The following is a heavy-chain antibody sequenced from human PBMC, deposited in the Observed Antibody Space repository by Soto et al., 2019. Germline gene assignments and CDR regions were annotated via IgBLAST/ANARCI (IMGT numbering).Heavy chain of an antibody. CDR2: IHSDGSTT. J-gene: IGHJ6*02. Sequence: EVQLVESGGGLVQPGGSLRLSCAASGFTFSNYWMHWVRQAPGKGLVWVSRIHSDGSTTNYADSVKGRFTISRDNAKDTLYLQMNSLTADYTAVYYCARIVYYPGYYHGMDVWGQGTTVTVSS. CDR3: ARIVYYPGYYHGMDV. D-gene: IGHD2-8*01. CDR1: GFTFSNYW. V-gene: IGHV3-74*01.